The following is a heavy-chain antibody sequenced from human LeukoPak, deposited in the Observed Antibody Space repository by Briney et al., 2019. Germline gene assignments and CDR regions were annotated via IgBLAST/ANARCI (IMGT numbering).Heavy chain of an antibody. CDR3: AREKRPLGHCSSTSCPRYFDY. J-gene: IGHJ4*02. V-gene: IGHV1-69*05. D-gene: IGHD2-2*01. Sequence: ASVKVSCKASGGTFSSYAISWVRQAPGQGLEWMGGIIPIFGTANYAQKFQGRVTITTDESTSTAYMELSSLRSEDTAVYYCAREKRPLGHCSSTSCPRYFDYWGQGTLVTVSS. CDR1: GGTFSSYA. CDR2: IIPIFGTA.